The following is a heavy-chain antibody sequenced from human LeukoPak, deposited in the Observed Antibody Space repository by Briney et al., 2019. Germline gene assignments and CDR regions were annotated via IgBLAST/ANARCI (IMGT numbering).Heavy chain of an antibody. CDR2: IIPIFGTA. V-gene: IGHV1-69*06. Sequence: ASVKVSCKASGGTFSSYAISWVRQAPGQGLEWMGGIIPIFGTANYAQKFQGRVTITADKSTSTAYMELSSLRSEDTAVYYCARGGILTGRGAPFDYWGQGTLVTVSS. CDR1: GGTFSSYA. CDR3: ARGGILTGRGAPFDY. J-gene: IGHJ4*02. D-gene: IGHD3-9*01.